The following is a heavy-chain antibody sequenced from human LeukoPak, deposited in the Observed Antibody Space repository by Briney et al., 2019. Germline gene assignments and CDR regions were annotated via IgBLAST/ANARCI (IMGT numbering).Heavy chain of an antibody. Sequence: GGSLRLSCKASGFTFGDYVMSWVRQAPGKGLEYVSAISSNGGSTYYADSVKGRFTISRDNSKNTLYLQMSSLRAEDTAVYYCVKDYDILTGYFDCWGQGTLVTVSS. CDR3: VKDYDILTGYFDC. D-gene: IGHD3-9*01. J-gene: IGHJ4*02. CDR2: ISSNGGST. CDR1: GFTFGDYV. V-gene: IGHV3-64D*06.